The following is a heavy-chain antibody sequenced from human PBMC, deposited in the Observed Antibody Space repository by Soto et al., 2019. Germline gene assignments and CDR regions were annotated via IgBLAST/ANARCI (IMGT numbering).Heavy chain of an antibody. CDR2: IKQDGSEK. D-gene: IGHD6-6*01. V-gene: IGHV3-7*03. CDR3: ARDREQLVPPYYYYYYGMDV. CDR1: GFTFSSYW. Sequence: PVGSLRLSCAASGFTFSSYWMSWVRQAPGKGLEWVANIKQDGSEKYYVDSVKGRFTISRDNAKNSLYLQMNSLRAEDTAVYYCARDREQLVPPYYYYYYGMDVWGQGTTVTVSS. J-gene: IGHJ6*02.